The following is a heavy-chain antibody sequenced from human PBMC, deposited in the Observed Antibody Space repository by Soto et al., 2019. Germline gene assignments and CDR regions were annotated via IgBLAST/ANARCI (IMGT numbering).Heavy chain of an antibody. CDR2: ISGSGVKI. J-gene: IGHJ6*02. CDR3: AKGGPYDSIVGSDYYGVDV. D-gene: IGHD3-22*01. Sequence: PGGSLRLSCATSGFTFSIYAMSWFRQTPGKGLEWVSAISGSGVKIFYADSVKGRFTISRDNFKNMLHLQMNSLGAEDTAVYYCAKGGPYDSIVGSDYYGVDVWGPGTTVTVSS. CDR1: GFTFSIYA. V-gene: IGHV3-23*01.